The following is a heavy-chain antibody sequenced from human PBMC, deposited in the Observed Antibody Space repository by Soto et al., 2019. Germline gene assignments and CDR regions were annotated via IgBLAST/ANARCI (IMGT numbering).Heavy chain of an antibody. Sequence: SETLSLTCTVSGGSISRYYWSWIRQPPGKGLEWIGYIYYSGSTNYNPSLKSRVTISVDTSKNQFSLKLSSVTAADTAVYYCARDQLASSVSGYYGMDVWGQGTTVTSP. CDR3: ARDQLASSVSGYYGMDV. D-gene: IGHD1-26*01. V-gene: IGHV4-59*01. CDR2: IYYSGST. CDR1: GGSISRYY. J-gene: IGHJ6*02.